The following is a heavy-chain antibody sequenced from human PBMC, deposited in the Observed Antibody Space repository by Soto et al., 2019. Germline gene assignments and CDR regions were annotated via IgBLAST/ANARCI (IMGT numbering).Heavy chain of an antibody. CDR3: ARDKTPYSSGWHNRHFDY. Sequence: QVQLVESGGGVVQPGRSLRLSCAASGFTFSSYAMHWVRQAPGKGLEWVAVMSYDGSNKYYADSVKGRFTISRDTSKSTLYLERNSLRAENTAVYYCARDKTPYSSGWHNRHFDYWGQGTLVTVSS. J-gene: IGHJ4*02. D-gene: IGHD6-19*01. CDR2: MSYDGSNK. V-gene: IGHV3-30-3*01. CDR1: GFTFSSYA.